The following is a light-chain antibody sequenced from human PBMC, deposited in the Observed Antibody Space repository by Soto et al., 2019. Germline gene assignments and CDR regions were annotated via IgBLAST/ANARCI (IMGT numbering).Light chain of an antibody. CDR1: QSVSLS. CDR2: GAS. Sequence: EIVLTQSPATLSVSLGDSATLSCRASQSVSLSLAWYQMRPGQPPRLLIYGASTRATGIPARFSGSGSGTEFTLSISSLQSEDFAIYYCQQYHNWPPWTFGQGTKVDIK. CDR3: QQYHNWPPWT. J-gene: IGKJ1*01. V-gene: IGKV3-15*01.